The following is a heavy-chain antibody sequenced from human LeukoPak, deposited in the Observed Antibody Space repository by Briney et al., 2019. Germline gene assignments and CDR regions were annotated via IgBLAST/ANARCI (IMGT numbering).Heavy chain of an antibody. D-gene: IGHD2-2*01. CDR3: AREEAAAALPFDY. V-gene: IGHV1-69*11. J-gene: IGHJ4*02. CDR2: IIPILGTA. CDR1: GGTFSSYA. Sequence: ASVKVSCKASGGTFSSYAISWVRQAPRQGLEWMGRIIPILGTANSAQKFQGRVTITTDESTSTAYMELSSLRSEDTAVYYCAREEAAAALPFDYWGQGTLVTVSS.